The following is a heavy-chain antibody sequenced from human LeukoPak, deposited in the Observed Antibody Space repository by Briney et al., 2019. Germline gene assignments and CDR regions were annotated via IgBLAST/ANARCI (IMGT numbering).Heavy chain of an antibody. Sequence: GGSLRLSCAASGFTFSSYAMSWVRQAPGKGLEWVSAISGSGGSTYYADSVKGRFTISRDNSKDTLYLQMNSLRAEDTAVYYCAKVLAGTTFDYLDYWGQGTLVTVSS. CDR3: AKVLAGTTFDYLDY. D-gene: IGHD1-7*01. CDR2: ISGSGGST. V-gene: IGHV3-23*01. CDR1: GFTFSSYA. J-gene: IGHJ4*02.